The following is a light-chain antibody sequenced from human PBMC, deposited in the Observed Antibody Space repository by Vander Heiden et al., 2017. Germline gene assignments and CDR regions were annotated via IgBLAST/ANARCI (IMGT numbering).Light chain of an antibody. CDR2: WAS. V-gene: IGKV4-1*01. CDR3: QQDDSTPLT. Sequence: DIVMTQSPDPLAVSLGERATINCKSSQSVLYSSNNKNYLAWYQQKPGQPPKLLIDWASTRESGVPDRFSGSGSGTDFTLTISSLQAEDVAVYYCQQDDSTPLTFGQGTKVEIK. J-gene: IGKJ1*01. CDR1: QSVLYSSNNKNY.